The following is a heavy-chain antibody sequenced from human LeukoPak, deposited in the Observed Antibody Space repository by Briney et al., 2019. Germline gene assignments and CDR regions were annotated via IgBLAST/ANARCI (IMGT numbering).Heavy chain of an antibody. J-gene: IGHJ2*01. V-gene: IGHV3-9*01. CDR3: AKDYCGGDCYSGWYFDL. CDR1: GFTFDDYA. Sequence: GRSLRLSCAASGFTFDDYAMHWIRQAPGKGLEWVSGISYNSDTIAYADSVKGRFTISRDNAKNSLYLQMNSLRAEDTALYYCAKDYCGGDCYSGWYFDLWGRGTLVTVSS. D-gene: IGHD2-21*02. CDR2: ISYNSDTI.